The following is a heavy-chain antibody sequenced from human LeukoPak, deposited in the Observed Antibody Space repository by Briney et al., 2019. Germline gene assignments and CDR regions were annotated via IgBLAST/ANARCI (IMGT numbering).Heavy chain of an antibody. V-gene: IGHV4-4*02. CDR3: AKDSSSWYLVAYFDY. J-gene: IGHJ4*02. D-gene: IGHD6-13*01. CDR2: IYHSGST. CDR1: GGSISSSNW. Sequence: PSETLSLTCAVSGGSISSSNWWSWVRQPPGKGLEWIGEIYHSGSTNYNPSLKSRVTISVDKSKNQFSLKLSSVTAADTAVYYCAKDSSSWYLVAYFDYWGQGTLVTVSS.